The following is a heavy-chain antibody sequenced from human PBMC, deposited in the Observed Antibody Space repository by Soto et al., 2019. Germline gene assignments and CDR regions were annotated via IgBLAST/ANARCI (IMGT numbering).Heavy chain of an antibody. CDR3: ARWQRDYYDSSGYPGY. CDR2: IYYSGST. Sequence: PSETLSLTCTVSGGSISSGGYYWSWIRPHPGKGLEWIGYIYYSGSTYYNPSLKSRVTISVDTSKNQFSLKLSSVTAADTAVYYCARWQRDYYDSSGYPGYWGQGTLVTVSS. J-gene: IGHJ4*02. CDR1: GGSISSGGYY. V-gene: IGHV4-31*03. D-gene: IGHD3-22*01.